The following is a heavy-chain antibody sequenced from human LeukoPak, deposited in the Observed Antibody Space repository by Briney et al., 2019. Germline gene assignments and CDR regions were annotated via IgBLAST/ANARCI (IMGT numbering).Heavy chain of an antibody. CDR1: GFTFSDYY. J-gene: IGHJ4*02. V-gene: IGHV3-15*01. CDR2: IKSKTDGGTT. CDR3: TGRAYGY. D-gene: IGHD2-8*01. Sequence: SGGSLRLSCAASGFTFSDYYMSWVRQAPGKGLEWVGRIKSKTDGGTTDYAAPVKGRFTISRDDSKNTVYLQMNSLKSEDTAVYYCTGRAYGYWGQGTLVTVAS.